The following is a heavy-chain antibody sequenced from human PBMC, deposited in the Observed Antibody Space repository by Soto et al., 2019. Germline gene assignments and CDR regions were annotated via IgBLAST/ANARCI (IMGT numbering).Heavy chain of an antibody. J-gene: IGHJ4*02. CDR1: GFTFSSYG. CDR2: IWYDGRNK. CDR3: AREPGIAASGTGPYFDY. D-gene: IGHD6-13*01. V-gene: IGHV3-33*01. Sequence: ESGGGVVQPGRSLRLSCAASGFTFSSYGMHWVRQAPGKGRAWVAVIWYDGRNKYYADSVKGRFTISGDNSKNTLYLQMNSLRAEDTAVYYCAREPGIAASGTGPYFDYWGQGTLVTVSS.